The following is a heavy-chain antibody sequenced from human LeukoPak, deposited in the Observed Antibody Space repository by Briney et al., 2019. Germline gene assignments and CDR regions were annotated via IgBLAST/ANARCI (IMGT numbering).Heavy chain of an antibody. CDR3: AKDLYPTAYSSGREAFDI. D-gene: IGHD6-19*01. Sequence: GGSLRLSCAASGFTFSNYAMNWVRQAPGKGLEWVSAIDGSGGKTYYVDSVKGRFTISRDNSKNTLYPQMNSLRAEDTAVYYCAKDLYPTAYSSGREAFDIWGLGTMVTVSS. J-gene: IGHJ3*02. V-gene: IGHV3-23*01. CDR2: IDGSGGKT. CDR1: GFTFSNYA.